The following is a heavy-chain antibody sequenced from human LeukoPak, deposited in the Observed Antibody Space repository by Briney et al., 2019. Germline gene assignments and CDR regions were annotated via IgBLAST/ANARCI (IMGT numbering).Heavy chain of an antibody. Sequence: GGSLRLSCAASGFTFSNYAMSWVRQAPGEGLEWVSAISPSGGSTYYADSVKGRFTISRDNSKNSLYLQMNRLRAEDTAVYYCARGGGYDSRFDYYYYMDVWGKGTTVTVSS. CDR3: ARGGGYDSRFDYYYYMDV. V-gene: IGHV3-23*01. CDR2: ISPSGGST. D-gene: IGHD5-12*01. J-gene: IGHJ6*03. CDR1: GFTFSNYA.